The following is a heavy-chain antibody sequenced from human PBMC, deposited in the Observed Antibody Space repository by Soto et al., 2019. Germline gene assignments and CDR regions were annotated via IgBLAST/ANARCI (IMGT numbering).Heavy chain of an antibody. V-gene: IGHV1-69*02. Sequence: EAPVKVSCKASGGTFSSYTISWVRQAPGQGLEWMGRIIPILGIANYAQKFQGRVTITADKSTSTAYMELSSLRSEDTAVYYCARVPRDRIAAAGNYFDYWGQGTLVTVSS. CDR3: ARVPRDRIAAAGNYFDY. D-gene: IGHD6-13*01. CDR1: GGTFSSYT. J-gene: IGHJ4*02. CDR2: IIPILGIA.